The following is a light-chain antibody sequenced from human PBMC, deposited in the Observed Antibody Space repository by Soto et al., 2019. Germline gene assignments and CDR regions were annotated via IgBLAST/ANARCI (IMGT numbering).Light chain of an antibody. CDR3: MQALQTPALT. Sequence: DIVMTQSPLSLPVTPGEPASISCRSSQSLLHSNGYNYLDWYLQKPGQSPQLLIYLGSNRASGVAVRFRGSRSGTDYTVKISRVEAEDVRVYYRMQALQTPALTFGGGTKEEIK. J-gene: IGKJ4*01. CDR1: QSLLHSNGYNY. V-gene: IGKV2-28*01. CDR2: LGS.